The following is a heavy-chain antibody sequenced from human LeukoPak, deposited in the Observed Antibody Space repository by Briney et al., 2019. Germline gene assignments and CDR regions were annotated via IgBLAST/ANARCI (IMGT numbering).Heavy chain of an antibody. D-gene: IGHD3-10*01. CDR2: IYYSGST. CDR3: ARVTGIRAPYYYYMDV. Sequence: SQTLSLTCTVSGGSISSGGYYWSWIRQHPGKGLEWIGYIYYSGSTYYNPSLKSRVTISVDTSKNQSSLKLSSVTAADTAVYYCARVTGIRAPYYYYMDVWGKGTTVTVSS. CDR1: GGSISSGGYY. J-gene: IGHJ6*03. V-gene: IGHV4-31*03.